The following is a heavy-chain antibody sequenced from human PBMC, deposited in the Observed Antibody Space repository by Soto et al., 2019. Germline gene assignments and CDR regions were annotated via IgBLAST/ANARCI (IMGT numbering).Heavy chain of an antibody. Sequence: GSGPTRVNPTQTLTLTCTFSGFSLSTSGMCVSWIRQPPGKALEWLALIDWDDDKYYSTPLKTRLTISKDTSKNQVVLTMTNMDPVDTATYYCARIANYYYDSSGSPSYYFDYWGQGTLVTVSS. CDR2: IDWDDDK. CDR1: GFSLSTSGMC. D-gene: IGHD3-22*01. J-gene: IGHJ4*02. CDR3: ARIANYYYDSSGSPSYYFDY. V-gene: IGHV2-70*01.